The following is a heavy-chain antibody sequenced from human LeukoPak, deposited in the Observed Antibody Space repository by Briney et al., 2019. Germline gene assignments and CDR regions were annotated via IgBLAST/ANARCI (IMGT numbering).Heavy chain of an antibody. CDR3: TKDRHGIVGLTPFEY. D-gene: IGHD1-26*01. V-gene: IGHV3-23*01. CDR2: TNDDGDNT. Sequence: PGGSLRLSCAASGFDFYVYAMSWVRQAPGKGLEWVSGTNDDGDNTNHADSVKGRFTTSRDNSKNTLYLHMTNVRAADTAIYYCTKDRHGIVGLTPFEYWGQGTLVTVSS. J-gene: IGHJ4*02. CDR1: GFDFYVYA.